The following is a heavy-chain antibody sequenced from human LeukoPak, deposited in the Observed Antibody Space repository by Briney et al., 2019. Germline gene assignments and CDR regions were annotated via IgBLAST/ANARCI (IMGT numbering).Heavy chain of an antibody. J-gene: IGHJ4*02. Sequence: ASVKVSCKASGYTFTSYDINWVRQATGQGLEWMGWMNPNSGNTGYAQKFQGRVTMTRNTSISTAYMELSSLRSEDTAVYYCASVPFIDYYDSSGYYYGYWGQGTLVTVSS. CDR3: ASVPFIDYYDSSGYYYGY. D-gene: IGHD3-22*01. CDR1: GYTFTSYD. CDR2: MNPNSGNT. V-gene: IGHV1-8*01.